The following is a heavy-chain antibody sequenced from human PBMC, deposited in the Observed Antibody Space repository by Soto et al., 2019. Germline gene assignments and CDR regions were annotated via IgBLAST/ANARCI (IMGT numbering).Heavy chain of an antibody. CDR1: GFTFSGVY. CDR3: SQYARGGPS. V-gene: IGHV3-11*06. CDR2: ISGTSTDT. J-gene: IGHJ1*01. Sequence: QVQLVESGGALVRPGGSLTLSCVASGFTFSGVYMSWIRQAPGKGPEYISYISGTSTDTNYADSVRGRFTVSRDNARNSLYLHMGSLRAEDKSIYYRSQYARGGPSWGQGTLVTVSS. D-gene: IGHD3-10*01.